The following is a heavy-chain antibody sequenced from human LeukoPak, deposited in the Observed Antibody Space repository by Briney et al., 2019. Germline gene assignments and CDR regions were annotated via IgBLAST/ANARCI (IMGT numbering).Heavy chain of an antibody. Sequence: SETLSLTCAVYGRSFSGYYWSWIRQPPGKGLEWIGEINHSGSTNYNPSLKSRVTISVDTSKNQFSLSLSSMTAADTAVYYCTSGLAVAGFPFDYWGQGTLVVVSS. CDR2: INHSGST. J-gene: IGHJ4*02. CDR3: TSGLAVAGFPFDY. V-gene: IGHV4-34*01. D-gene: IGHD6-19*01. CDR1: GRSFSGYY.